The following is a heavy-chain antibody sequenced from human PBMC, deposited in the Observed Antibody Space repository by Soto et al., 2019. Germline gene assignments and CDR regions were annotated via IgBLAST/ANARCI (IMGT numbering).Heavy chain of an antibody. V-gene: IGHV3-7*03. CDR1: VFTFSSYW. CDR2: IKQDGSEK. J-gene: IGHJ5*02. Sequence: WGSLRLSCASSVFTFSSYWMSWVRQAPGKGLEWVANIKQDGSEKYYVDSVKGRFTISRDNAKNSLYLQMNSLRAEDTAVYYCARDIDDYVWGTRGFDPWGQGTMVTVSS. D-gene: IGHD3-16*01. CDR3: ARDIDDYVWGTRGFDP.